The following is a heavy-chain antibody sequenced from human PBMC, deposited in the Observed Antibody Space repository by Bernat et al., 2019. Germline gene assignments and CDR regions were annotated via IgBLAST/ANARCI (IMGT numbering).Heavy chain of an antibody. CDR3: ARDGYCSSTSCYPSLYYYYYMDV. CDR2: ISYDGSNK. CDR1: GFTFSSYA. V-gene: IGHV3-30*01. D-gene: IGHD2-2*03. Sequence: QVQLVESGGGVVQPGRSLRLSCAASGFTFSSYAMHWVRQAPGKGLEWVAVISYDGSNKHYADSVQGQLTISRDNSKNTLYLQMNSMRAEDTAVYYCARDGYCSSTSCYPSLYYYYYMDVWGKGTTVTVSS. J-gene: IGHJ6*03.